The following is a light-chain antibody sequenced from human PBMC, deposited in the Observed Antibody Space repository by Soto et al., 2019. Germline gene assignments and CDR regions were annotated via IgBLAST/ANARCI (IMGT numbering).Light chain of an antibody. J-gene: IGLJ3*02. CDR2: DVN. CDR3: CSYAGSYSWV. V-gene: IGLV2-11*01. CDR1: SNDVGGYNY. Sequence: QSALTQPRSVSGSPGQSVTISCTGTSNDVGGYNYVSWYQQPPGKAPKLMIYDVNERPSGVPDRFSGSKSGNTASLTISGLQAEDEADYYCCSYAGSYSWVFVGGTKLTVL.